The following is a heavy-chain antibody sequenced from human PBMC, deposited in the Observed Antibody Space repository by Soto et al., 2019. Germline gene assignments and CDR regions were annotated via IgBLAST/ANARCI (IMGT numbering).Heavy chain of an antibody. Sequence: SVKFSCKASGGTFSSYAISWVRQAPGQGLEWMGGIIPIFGTANYAQKFQGRVTITADKSTSTAYMELSSLRSEDTAVYYCARAEGYSGYDYYYYYGMDVWGQGTTVTVSS. CDR2: IIPIFGTA. V-gene: IGHV1-69*06. J-gene: IGHJ6*02. CDR1: GGTFSSYA. CDR3: ARAEGYSGYDYYYYYGMDV. D-gene: IGHD5-12*01.